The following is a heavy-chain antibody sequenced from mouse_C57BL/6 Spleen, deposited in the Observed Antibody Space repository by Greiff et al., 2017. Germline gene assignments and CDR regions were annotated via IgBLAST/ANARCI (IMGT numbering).Heavy chain of an antibody. CDR2: IHPNSGST. Sequence: QVQLQQPGAELVKPGASVKLSCKASGYTFTSYWMHWVKQRPGQGLEWIGMIHPNSGSTNYNEKFKSKATLTVDNSSSTAYMQLSSLTSEDSAVYYCARGGGSRYFDYWGQGTTLTVSS. J-gene: IGHJ2*01. CDR1: GYTFTSYW. D-gene: IGHD1-1*01. CDR3: ARGGGSRYFDY. V-gene: IGHV1-64*01.